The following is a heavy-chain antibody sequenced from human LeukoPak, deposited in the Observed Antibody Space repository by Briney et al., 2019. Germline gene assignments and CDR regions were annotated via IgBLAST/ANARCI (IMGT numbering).Heavy chain of an antibody. V-gene: IGHV4-59*08. D-gene: IGHD5-24*01. CDR2: IYYSGST. CDR3: ARLGRWLQFPYFDY. CDR1: GGSISSYY. Sequence: PSETLSLTCTVSGGSISSYYWSWIRQPPGKGLEWIGYIYYSGSTNYNPSLKSRVTISVDTSKNQLSLKLSSVTAADTAVYYCARLGRWLQFPYFDYWGQGTLVTVSS. J-gene: IGHJ4*02.